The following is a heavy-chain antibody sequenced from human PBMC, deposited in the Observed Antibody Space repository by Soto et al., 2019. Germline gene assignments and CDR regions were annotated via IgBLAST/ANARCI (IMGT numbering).Heavy chain of an antibody. J-gene: IGHJ3*01. D-gene: IGHD1-26*01. V-gene: IGHV3-33*03. CDR1: GFSFSSYG. CDR3: ARAQYTGSYFDACDV. CDR2: IWYDGSNK. Sequence: QVHLVESGGGVVQPGRSLRLSCAASGFSFSSYGMHRVRQAPGKGLDWVAVIWYDGSNKYYAESVKGRFTISRDNSKNTLYLQMNSLTVEDTAVYYCARAQYTGSYFDACDVWGQGTRVTVSS.